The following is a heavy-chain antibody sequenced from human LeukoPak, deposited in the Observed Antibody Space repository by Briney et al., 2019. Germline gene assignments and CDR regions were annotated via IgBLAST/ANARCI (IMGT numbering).Heavy chain of an antibody. CDR2: INHSGST. V-gene: IGHV4-34*01. J-gene: IGHJ1*01. CDR3: AIGTQRSSWYRAEYFQH. D-gene: IGHD6-13*01. Sequence: SETLSLTCAVYGGSFSGYYWSWIRQPPGKGLEWIGEINHSGSTNYNPSLKSRVTISVDTSKNQFSLKLSSVTAADTAVYYCAIGTQRSSWYRAEYFQHWGQGTLVTVSS. CDR1: GGSFSGYY.